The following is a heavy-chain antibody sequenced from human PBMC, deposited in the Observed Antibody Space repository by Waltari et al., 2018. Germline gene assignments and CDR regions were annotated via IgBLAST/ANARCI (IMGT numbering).Heavy chain of an antibody. Sequence: EVQLVESGGGLVQPGGSLRLSCAASGFTFSSYSMNWVRQAPGKGLEWVSYISSSSSTIYYADSVKGRFTISRDNAKNSLYLQMNSLRADDTAVYYCARRAAAPHHYYYYYMDVWGKGTTVTVSS. CDR3: ARRAAAPHHYYYYYMDV. J-gene: IGHJ6*03. D-gene: IGHD6-13*01. V-gene: IGHV3-48*04. CDR2: ISSSSSTI. CDR1: GFTFSSYS.